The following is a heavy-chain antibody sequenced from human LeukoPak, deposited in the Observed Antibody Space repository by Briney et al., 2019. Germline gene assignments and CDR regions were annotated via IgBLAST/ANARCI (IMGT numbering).Heavy chain of an antibody. CDR2: IYPGDSDT. CDR3: ARRADDSSGYFEYYFDY. V-gene: IGHV5-51*01. J-gene: IGHJ4*02. D-gene: IGHD3-22*01. Sequence: GESLKISCKGSGYSFTSYWIGWVRQMPGKGLEWMGIIYPGDSDTRYSPSFQGQVTISADKSISTAYLQWSSLKASDTAMHYCARRADDSSGYFEYYFDYWGQGTLVTVSS. CDR1: GYSFTSYW.